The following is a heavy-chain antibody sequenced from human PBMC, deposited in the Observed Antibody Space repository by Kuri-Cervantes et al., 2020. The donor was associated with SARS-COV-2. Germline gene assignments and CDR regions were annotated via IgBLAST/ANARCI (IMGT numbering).Heavy chain of an antibody. V-gene: IGHV4-4*02. CDR1: GFSPSNARTG. Sequence: SGPTLVKPTETLTLTCTVSGFSPSNARTGVSWIRQPPGKGLEWIGEINHSGSTNYNPSLKSRVTISVDTSKNQFSLKLSSVTAADTAVYYCARGSYDFWSGYYTGCWFDPWGQGTLVTVSS. D-gene: IGHD3-3*01. CDR2: INHSGST. CDR3: ARGSYDFWSGYYTGCWFDP. J-gene: IGHJ5*02.